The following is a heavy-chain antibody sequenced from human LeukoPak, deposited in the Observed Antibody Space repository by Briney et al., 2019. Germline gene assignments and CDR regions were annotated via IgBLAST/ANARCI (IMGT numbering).Heavy chain of an antibody. D-gene: IGHD6-19*01. CDR2: FDPEDGET. CDR3: ATDLCEENLSSGWYVY. Sequence: ASVKVSCKVSGYTLTELSMHWVRQAPGKGLEWMGGFDPEDGETIYAQKFQGRVTMTEDTSTDTAYMELSSLRSEDTAVYYCATDLCEENLSSGWYVYWGQGTLVTVSS. V-gene: IGHV1-24*01. CDR1: GYTLTELS. J-gene: IGHJ4*02.